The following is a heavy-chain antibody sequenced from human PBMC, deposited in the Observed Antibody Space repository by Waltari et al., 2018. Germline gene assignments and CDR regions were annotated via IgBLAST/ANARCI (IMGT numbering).Heavy chain of an antibody. CDR3: ARDRDRGWYDAFDI. Sequence: QVQLVQSGAEVQKPGASVKVSCKASVYTFTGYSMNWVRQAPGQGLEWMGRINPNSGGTNYAQKFQGRVTMTRDTSISTAYMELSRLRSDDTAVYYCARDRDRGWYDAFDIWGQGTMVTVSS. V-gene: IGHV1-2*06. D-gene: IGHD6-19*01. CDR1: VYTFTGYS. J-gene: IGHJ3*02. CDR2: INPNSGGT.